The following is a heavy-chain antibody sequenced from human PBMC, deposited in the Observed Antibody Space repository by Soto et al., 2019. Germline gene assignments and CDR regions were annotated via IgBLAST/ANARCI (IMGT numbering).Heavy chain of an antibody. CDR3: ARDLGYGDYGTDY. CDR2: INADNGNT. D-gene: IGHD4-17*01. Sequence: QVQLVQSGAEVKKPGASVKVSCKASGYTFTTNGISWLREAPGQGLEWMGWINADNGNTNYAQKFQGRVTMTTDISTSTAYMELRSLRSVDTAVYYCARDLGYGDYGTDYWGQGTLATVSS. J-gene: IGHJ4*02. CDR1: GYTFTTNG. V-gene: IGHV1-18*04.